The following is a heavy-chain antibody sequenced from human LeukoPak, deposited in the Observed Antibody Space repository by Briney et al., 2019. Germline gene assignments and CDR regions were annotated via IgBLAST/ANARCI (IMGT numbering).Heavy chain of an antibody. J-gene: IGHJ4*02. CDR3: ARGLYYYDSSGYYTRQGYDY. CDR2: IYYSGST. Sequence: SQTLSLTCTVSGGSISSGSYYWGWIRQPAGKGLEWIGYIYYSGSTNYNPSLKSRVTISVDTSKNQFSLKLSSVTAADTAVYYCARGLYYYDSSGYYTRQGYDYWGQGTLVTVSS. D-gene: IGHD3-22*01. CDR1: GGSISSGSYY. V-gene: IGHV4-61*10.